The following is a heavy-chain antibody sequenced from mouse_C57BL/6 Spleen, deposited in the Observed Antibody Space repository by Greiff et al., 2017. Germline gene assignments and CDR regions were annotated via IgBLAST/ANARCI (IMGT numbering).Heavy chain of an antibody. D-gene: IGHD4-1*02. V-gene: IGHV5-17*01. J-gene: IGHJ4*01. CDR1: GFTFSDYG. CDR3: ESTGTGCAMDY. Sequence: EVMLVESGGGLVKPGGSLKLSCAASGFTFSDYGMHWVRQAPEKGLEWVAYISSGSSTIYYADTVKGRFTISSDNAKNTLCLQMTSLRSEDTAMYYCESTGTGCAMDYWGQGTSVTVSS. CDR2: ISSGSSTI.